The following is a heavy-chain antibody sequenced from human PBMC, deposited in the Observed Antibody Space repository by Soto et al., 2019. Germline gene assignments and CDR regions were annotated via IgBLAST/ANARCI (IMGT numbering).Heavy chain of an antibody. J-gene: IGHJ4*02. D-gene: IGHD3-22*01. Sequence: GGSLRLSCAASGFTFSSYAMHWVRQAPGKGLEWVAVISYDGSNKYYADSVKGRFTISRDNSKNTLYLQMNSLRAEDTAVYYCASGYDSSGYYPDYWGQGTLVTVSS. V-gene: IGHV3-30-3*01. CDR2: ISYDGSNK. CDR3: ASGYDSSGYYPDY. CDR1: GFTFSSYA.